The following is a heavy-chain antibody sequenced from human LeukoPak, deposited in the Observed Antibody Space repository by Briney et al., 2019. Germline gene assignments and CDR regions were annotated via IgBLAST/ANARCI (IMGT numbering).Heavy chain of an antibody. CDR2: ISTSSSYV. V-gene: IGHV3-21*01. CDR3: ARDGLGATDY. CDR1: GFTFSSYT. J-gene: IGHJ4*02. Sequence: GGSLRLSCAASGFTFSSYTMNCVRQAPGKGLEWVSSISTSSSYVYYADSVKGRFTISRDNAKKSLYLQMNSLRAEDTAVYYCARDGLGATDYWGQGTLVTVSS. D-gene: IGHD1-26*01.